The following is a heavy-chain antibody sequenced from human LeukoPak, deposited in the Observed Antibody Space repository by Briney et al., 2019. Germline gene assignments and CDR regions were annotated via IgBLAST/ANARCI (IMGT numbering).Heavy chain of an antibody. CDR2: IRSKANSYAT. CDR1: GFTFSGSA. J-gene: IGHJ4*02. CDR3: AKSLGDGYLTGYFDY. V-gene: IGHV3-73*01. D-gene: IGHD6-25*01. Sequence: GGSLRLSCAASGFTFSGSAMHWVRQASGKGLEWVGRIRSKANSYATAYAASVKGRFTISRDDSKNTAYLQMNSLKTEDTAVYYCAKSLGDGYLTGYFDYWGQGTLVTVSS.